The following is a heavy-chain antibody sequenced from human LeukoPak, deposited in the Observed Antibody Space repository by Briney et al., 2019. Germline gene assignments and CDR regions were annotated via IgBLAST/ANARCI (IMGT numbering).Heavy chain of an antibody. CDR3: AGSADTASLNWFDP. J-gene: IGHJ5*02. CDR2: IYYSGST. Sequence: SETLSLTCTVSGGSISSYYWSWIRQPPGKGLEWIGYIYYSGSTNYNPSLKSRVTISVDTSKNQFSLKLSSVTAADTAVYYCAGSADTASLNWFDPWGQGTLVTVSS. CDR1: GGSISSYY. V-gene: IGHV4-59*01. D-gene: IGHD5-18*01.